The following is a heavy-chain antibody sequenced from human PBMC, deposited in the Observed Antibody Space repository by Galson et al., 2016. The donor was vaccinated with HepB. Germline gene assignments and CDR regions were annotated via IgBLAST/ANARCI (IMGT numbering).Heavy chain of an antibody. CDR2: INPNSGGT. CDR1: GYTFTGYY. Sequence: SVKVSCKASGYTFTGYYMHWVRQAPGQGLEWMGWINPNSGGTKFAQKFQGRVTMTRDTSISTAYVELSRLRSDDTAVYYCARGSRNPRYCSGGGCYSDWLGPWGQATLVTVSS. CDR3: ARGSRNPRYCSGGGCYSDWLGP. J-gene: IGHJ5*02. D-gene: IGHD2-15*01. V-gene: IGHV1-2*02.